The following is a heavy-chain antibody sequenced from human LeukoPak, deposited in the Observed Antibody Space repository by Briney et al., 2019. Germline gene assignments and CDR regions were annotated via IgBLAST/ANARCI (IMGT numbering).Heavy chain of an antibody. Sequence: GGSLRLSCAASGFTFSTNWMSWFRQAPGKGLEWVASIKQDGSEKYYVDSVKGRFTISRDNAKNSLYLQMNSLRAEDTAMYYCAREYHWGQGTLVTVPS. CDR1: GFTFSTNW. CDR2: IKQDGSEK. D-gene: IGHD5-18*01. V-gene: IGHV3-7*01. J-gene: IGHJ4*02. CDR3: AREYH.